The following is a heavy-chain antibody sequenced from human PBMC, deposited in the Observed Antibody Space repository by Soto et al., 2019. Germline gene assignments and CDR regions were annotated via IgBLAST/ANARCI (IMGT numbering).Heavy chain of an antibody. J-gene: IGHJ3*01. D-gene: IGHD1-1*01. V-gene: IGHV3-30*04. CDR2: ITYDGSYQ. CDR1: GFNFNNYA. Sequence: QVQLVESGGGVVQPGRSLRLSCAASGFNFNNYAMYWVRQAPGKGLEWVAVITYDGSYQYYADSVKGRFTVSRDNSKNTVHLQMTSLRPEDTAVYYCAKGEGTWTFDSWGQGTMVTVSS. CDR3: AKGEGTWTFDS.